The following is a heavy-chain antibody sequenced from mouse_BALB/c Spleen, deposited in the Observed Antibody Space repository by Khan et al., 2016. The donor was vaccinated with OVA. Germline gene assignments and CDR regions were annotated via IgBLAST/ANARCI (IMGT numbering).Heavy chain of an antibody. V-gene: IGHV5-6*01. CDR2: INSDGTYT. CDR3: ASHVTGSFAY. CDR1: GFTFSNYG. Sequence: EVELVESGGDLVKPGGSLKLPCAASGFTFSNYGMSWVRQIPDKRLEWVATINSDGTYTYYPDSVKGRFTISRNNAKNTLYLEMSSLKSEDTAMYYCASHVTGSFAYWGQGTLVTVSA. J-gene: IGHJ3*01. D-gene: IGHD4-1*01.